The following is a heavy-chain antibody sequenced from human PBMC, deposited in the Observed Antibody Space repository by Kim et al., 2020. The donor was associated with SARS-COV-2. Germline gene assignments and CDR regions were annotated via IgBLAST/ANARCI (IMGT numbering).Heavy chain of an antibody. D-gene: IGHD3-22*01. V-gene: IGHV3-21*01. Sequence: RSYIYYADSVKGRFTITRDNAKNSLYLQMNSLRAEDTAVYYCARGLTMDVWGKGTTVTVSS. J-gene: IGHJ6*04. CDR3: ARGLTMDV. CDR2: RSYI.